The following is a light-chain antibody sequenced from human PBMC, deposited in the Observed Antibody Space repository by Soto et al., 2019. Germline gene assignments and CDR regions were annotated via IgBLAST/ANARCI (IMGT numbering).Light chain of an antibody. V-gene: IGKV3-11*01. CDR2: DAS. J-gene: IGKJ4*01. CDR3: QQRSDWPLT. Sequence: EIVLTQSPATLSLSPGERATLSCRASQSVSSYFGWYQQKPGQAHRLLIYDASNRATDIPARFSGSGSGTDFTLTISSLEPEDFAVYYFQQRSDWPLTFGGGIKVEIK. CDR1: QSVSSY.